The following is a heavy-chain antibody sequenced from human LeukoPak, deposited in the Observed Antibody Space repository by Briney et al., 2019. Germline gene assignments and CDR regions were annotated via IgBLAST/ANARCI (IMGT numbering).Heavy chain of an antibody. J-gene: IGHJ4*02. Sequence: SETLSLTCTVSGGSISSGGFYWSWLRQPAGKGLEWIGHIYASGITSYNPSLKSRVSLSVDTSKNQFSLNLSSVTDADTAVYYCARSARDGYNNYFDCWGQGTLVSFSS. D-gene: IGHD5-24*01. CDR3: ARSARDGYNNYFDC. CDR1: GGSISSGGFY. CDR2: IYASGIT. V-gene: IGHV4-61*09.